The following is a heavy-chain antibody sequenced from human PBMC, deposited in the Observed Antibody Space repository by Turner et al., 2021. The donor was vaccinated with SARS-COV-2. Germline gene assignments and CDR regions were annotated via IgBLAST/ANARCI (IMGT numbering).Heavy chain of an antibody. J-gene: IGHJ4*02. D-gene: IGHD6-19*01. V-gene: IGHV3-23*01. Sequence: VQLLESGGGLVKPGWYLRLSSSASGFTFSNYAMTWVRQAPEKGLEWVSIISNSGDVGFYAYAVKVRVTISRDNSKSTLYLQMNSRRAEDAALYYCAKGRILLAGATRSFDSWGQGTLVTVSS. CDR3: AKGRILLAGATRSFDS. CDR1: GFTFSNYA. CDR2: ISNSGDVG.